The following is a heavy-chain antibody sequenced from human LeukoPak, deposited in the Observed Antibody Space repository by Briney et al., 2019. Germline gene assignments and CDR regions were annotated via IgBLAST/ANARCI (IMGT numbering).Heavy chain of an antibody. CDR3: ASGILTGLDYFDY. V-gene: IGHV4-34*01. Sequence: SETLSLTCAVYGGSISGNYWSWIRQPPGKGLEWIGEINYSGSTNYNLSLKSRVTIAVDTSKNQFSLRLNSVTAADTAVYYCASGILTGLDYFDYWGQGTLVTVSS. CDR1: GGSISGNY. CDR2: INYSGST. J-gene: IGHJ4*02. D-gene: IGHD3-9*01.